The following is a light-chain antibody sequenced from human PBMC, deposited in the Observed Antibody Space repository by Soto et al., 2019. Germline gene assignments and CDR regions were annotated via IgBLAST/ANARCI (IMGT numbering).Light chain of an antibody. Sequence: EIALTQSPGTLSLSPGARATLSCRASQSVTADYLAWYQQKPGQAPRLLIYAASIGATGIPDRFSGSGSGTDFTLTISRLEPEDSAVYYCLQYGIPLWTFGQGTKVEIK. CDR1: QSVTADY. CDR3: LQYGIPLWT. J-gene: IGKJ1*01. V-gene: IGKV3-20*01. CDR2: AAS.